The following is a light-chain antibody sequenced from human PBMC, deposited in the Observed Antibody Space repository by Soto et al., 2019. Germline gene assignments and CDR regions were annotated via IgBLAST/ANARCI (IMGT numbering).Light chain of an antibody. J-gene: IGKJ1*01. CDR3: HQYGSSLWT. CDR2: GAS. Sequence: EIVLTQSPGTLSLSPGERATLSCRASQSVSSNYLAWYQQKPGQSPRLLIYGASSRAAGIPDRFSGSGSGTDFTLTISRLEPEDFAVYYCHQYGSSLWTFGQGTNVEIK. CDR1: QSVSSNY. V-gene: IGKV3-20*01.